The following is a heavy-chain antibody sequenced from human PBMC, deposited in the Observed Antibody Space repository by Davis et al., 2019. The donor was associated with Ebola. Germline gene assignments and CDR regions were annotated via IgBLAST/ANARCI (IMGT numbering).Heavy chain of an antibody. J-gene: IGHJ4*02. CDR2: IYYSGST. CDR1: GGSISSYY. CDR3: ARRIRSSGYYAIFDY. V-gene: IGHV4-59*08. Sequence: SETLSLTCTVSGGSISSYYWSWIRQPPGKGLEWIGYIYYSGSTNYNPSLKSRVTISVDTSKNQFSLKLSSVTAADTAVYYCARRIRSSGYYAIFDYWGQGTLVTVSS. D-gene: IGHD3-22*01.